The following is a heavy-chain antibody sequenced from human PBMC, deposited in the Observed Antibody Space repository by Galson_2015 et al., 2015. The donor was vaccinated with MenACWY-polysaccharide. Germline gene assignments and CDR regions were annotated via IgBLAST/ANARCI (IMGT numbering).Heavy chain of an antibody. CDR3: TRIIARKHTFVDS. CDR1: GYNFSSYD. Sequence: SVKVSGKASGYNFSSYDINWVRQASGQGLEWMGWMNPNSGNTGYAQRFQGRIAMTGDTATSTAYMELRMLGYDDTAVYYCTRIIARKHTFVDSWGQGTLVSVS. D-gene: IGHD2-21*01. J-gene: IGHJ4*02. V-gene: IGHV1-8*01. CDR2: MNPNSGNT.